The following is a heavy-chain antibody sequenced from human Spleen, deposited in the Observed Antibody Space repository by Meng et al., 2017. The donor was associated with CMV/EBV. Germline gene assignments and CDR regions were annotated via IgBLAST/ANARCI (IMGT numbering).Heavy chain of an antibody. V-gene: IGHV3-11*04. Sequence: GESLKISCAASGFNFNIYYMSWIRQAPGKGLEWVSSISRDGRTVDYADSVKGRFTISRDNAKNSLYLQLNSLRAEDTAVYYCARDWKGVPAVIPGAFDIWGQGTMVTVSS. J-gene: IGHJ3*02. CDR2: ISRDGRTV. D-gene: IGHD2-2*02. CDR1: GFNFNIYY. CDR3: ARDWKGVPAVIPGAFDI.